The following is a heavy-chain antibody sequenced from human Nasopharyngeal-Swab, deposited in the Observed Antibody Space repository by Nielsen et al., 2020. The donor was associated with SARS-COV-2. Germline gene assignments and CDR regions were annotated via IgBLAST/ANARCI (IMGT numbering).Heavy chain of an antibody. CDR2: ISRSGGSV. CDR3: VKGTTAPDI. V-gene: IGHV3-23*01. Sequence: LSLTCAASGFTFSASGMSWVRMAPGKGLEWVSGISRSGGSVEYAGAVKGRFTTSRDNSKNMVFLQMDSLRVEDTAVYYCVKGTTAPDIWGQGTLVTVSS. J-gene: IGHJ4*02. D-gene: IGHD1-7*01. CDR1: GFTFSASG.